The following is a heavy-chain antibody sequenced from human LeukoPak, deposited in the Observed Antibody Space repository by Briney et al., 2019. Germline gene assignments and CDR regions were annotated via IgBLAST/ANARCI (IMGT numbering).Heavy chain of an antibody. CDR2: INHSGST. CDR3: ARQLGYCSSTSCYASRVDWFDP. J-gene: IGHJ5*02. V-gene: IGHV4-34*01. Sequence: PSETLSLTCAVYGGSFSGYYWSWIRQPPGKGLEWIGEINHSGSTNYNPSLKSRVTISVDTSKNQFSLKLSSVTAADTAVYYCARQLGYCSSTSCYASRVDWFDPWGQGTLVTVSS. D-gene: IGHD2-2*01. CDR1: GGSFSGYY.